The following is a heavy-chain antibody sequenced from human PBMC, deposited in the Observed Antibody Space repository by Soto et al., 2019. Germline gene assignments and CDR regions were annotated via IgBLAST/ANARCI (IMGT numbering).Heavy chain of an antibody. CDR3: ARRLYSYGFNV. CDR1: GGSVSSDDHY. D-gene: IGHD5-18*01. CDR2: IFYSGSA. V-gene: IGHV4-30-4*01. Sequence: QVQLQESGPGLVKSSQTLSLTCTVSGGSVSSDDHYWNWIRQPPGKRLEWIGYIFYSGSAFYNPSLQSRFTRSVDTSNNQFSLKMKSVTASDTAVYYCARRLYSYGFNVWGQGTLVTVAS. J-gene: IGHJ4*02.